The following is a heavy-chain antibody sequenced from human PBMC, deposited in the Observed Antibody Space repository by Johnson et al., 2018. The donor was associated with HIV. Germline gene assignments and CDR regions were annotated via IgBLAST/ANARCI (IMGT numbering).Heavy chain of an antibody. V-gene: IGHV3-7*01. CDR2: IKQDGSEK. CDR1: GFTFSSYA. D-gene: IGHD5-24*01. J-gene: IGHJ3*02. CDR3: ARATMSYKVWLQLSAAFDI. Sequence: VQLVESGGGLVQPGGSLRLSCEASGFTFSSYAMHWVRQAPGKGLEWVANIKQDGSEKYYVDSVKGRFTISRDNAKNSLYLQMNSLRAEDTAVYYCARATMSYKVWLQLSAAFDIWGQGTMVTVSS.